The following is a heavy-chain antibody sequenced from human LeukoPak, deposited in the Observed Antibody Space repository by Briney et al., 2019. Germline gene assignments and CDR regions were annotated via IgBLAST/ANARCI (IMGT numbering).Heavy chain of an antibody. V-gene: IGHV3-48*02. CDR1: GFTFSSYS. J-gene: IGHJ6*02. CDR2: ISSSSSTI. Sequence: GGSLRLSCAASGFTFSSYSMNWVRQAPGKGLEWVSYISSSSSTIYYADSVKGRFTISRDNAKNSLYLQMNSLRDEDTAVYYCARSRDGYTYYYYGMDVWGQGTTVTVSS. D-gene: IGHD5-24*01. CDR3: ARSRDGYTYYYYGMDV.